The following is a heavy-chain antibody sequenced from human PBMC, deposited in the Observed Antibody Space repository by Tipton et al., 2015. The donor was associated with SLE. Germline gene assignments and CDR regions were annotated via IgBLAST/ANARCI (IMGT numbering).Heavy chain of an antibody. CDR2: INHSGST. Sequence: TLSLTCAVYGGSFSGYYWSWFRQPPGKGLEWIGEINHSGSTNYNPSLKSRVTISIDTSKNQFSLKLTSVTAADTAVYYCARRRECGSCPEAYAYYYGMDVWGQGTTVTVSS. V-gene: IGHV4-34*01. CDR3: ARRRECGSCPEAYAYYYGMDV. D-gene: IGHD2-2*01. CDR1: GGSFSGYY. J-gene: IGHJ6*02.